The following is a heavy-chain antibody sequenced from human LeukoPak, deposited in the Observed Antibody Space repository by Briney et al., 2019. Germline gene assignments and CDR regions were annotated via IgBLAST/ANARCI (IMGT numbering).Heavy chain of an antibody. CDR1: GGSISSSSYY. J-gene: IGHJ6*02. CDR3: ARWALYYYDSSGYYPYGMDV. CDR2: IYYSGST. Sequence: SETLSLTCTVSGGSISSSSYYWGWIRQPPGKGLEWIGSIYYSGSTYYNPSLKSRVTISVDTSKNQFSLKLSSVTAADTAVYYCARWALYYYDSSGYYPYGMDVWGQGTTVTVSS. D-gene: IGHD3-22*01. V-gene: IGHV4-39*07.